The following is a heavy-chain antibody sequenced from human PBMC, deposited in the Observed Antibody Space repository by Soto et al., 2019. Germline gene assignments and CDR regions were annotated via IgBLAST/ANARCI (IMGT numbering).Heavy chain of an antibody. Sequence: ASVKVSCKASGYTFTSYAMHWVRQAPGQRLEWMGWINAGNGNTKYSQKFQGRVTITRDTSASTAYMELSSLRSEDTAVYYCASLYCSGGSCYRLFDYWGQGTLVTVSS. V-gene: IGHV1-3*01. CDR3: ASLYCSGGSCYRLFDY. CDR2: INAGNGNT. CDR1: GYTFTSYA. J-gene: IGHJ4*02. D-gene: IGHD2-15*01.